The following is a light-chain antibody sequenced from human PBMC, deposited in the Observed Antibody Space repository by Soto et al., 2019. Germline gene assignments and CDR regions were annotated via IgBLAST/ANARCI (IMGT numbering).Light chain of an antibody. Sequence: EIVMTQSPATLSASPGERVTLSCRASQSVSTKSAWYQQKPGQAPRLLIYGASTRVTGIPARFSGSGSGTDFTLTISSLQSEDFVFYYCQHYKDCFSISFGQGTRLEIK. CDR3: QHYKDCFSIS. J-gene: IGKJ5*01. CDR1: QSVSTK. V-gene: IGKV3-15*01. CDR2: GAS.